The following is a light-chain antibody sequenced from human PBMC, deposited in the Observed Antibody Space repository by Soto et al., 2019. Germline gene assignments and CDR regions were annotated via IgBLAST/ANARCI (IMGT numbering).Light chain of an antibody. Sequence: QSALSQPASVSGSPGQSITISCTGTSSDVGGYNSVSWYQQHPGRAPKLMIYDVSGRPSGVSNRFSGSKSGNTASLTISGLQAEDEDDYYCSSYTSSTTLVFGTGTKLTVL. V-gene: IGLV2-14*01. CDR2: DVS. J-gene: IGLJ1*01. CDR3: SSYTSSTTLV. CDR1: SSDVGGYNS.